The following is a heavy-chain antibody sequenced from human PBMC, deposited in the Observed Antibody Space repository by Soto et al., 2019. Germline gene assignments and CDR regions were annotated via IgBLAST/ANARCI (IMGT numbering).Heavy chain of an antibody. CDR3: ARELYSYGFMFDY. D-gene: IGHD5-18*01. Sequence: ASVKVSCKASGGTFSSYAISWVRQAPGQGLEWMGGIIPIFGTANYAQKFQGRVTITADESTSTAYMELSSLRSEDTAVYYCARELYSYGFMFDYWGQGTLVTVS. J-gene: IGHJ4*02. CDR2: IIPIFGTA. CDR1: GGTFSSYA. V-gene: IGHV1-69*13.